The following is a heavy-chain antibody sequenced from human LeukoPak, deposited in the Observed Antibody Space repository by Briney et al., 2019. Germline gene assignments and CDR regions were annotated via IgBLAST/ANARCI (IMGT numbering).Heavy chain of an antibody. CDR1: GFTFNSYS. CDR3: ARWGYHSRGYYPYLDAFDI. Sequence: PGGSLRLSCAASGFTFNSYSMNWVRQAPGKGLEWVSSITSIDDYIFYADSMKGRFTISRDNAENSLYLEMNSLRAEDTAVYYCARWGYHSRGYYPYLDAFDIWGQGTMVTVSS. D-gene: IGHD3-22*01. V-gene: IGHV3-21*06. CDR2: ITSIDDYI. J-gene: IGHJ3*02.